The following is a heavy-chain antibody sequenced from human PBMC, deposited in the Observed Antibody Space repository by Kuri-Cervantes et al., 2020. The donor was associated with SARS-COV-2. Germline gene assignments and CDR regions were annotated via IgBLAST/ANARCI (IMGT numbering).Heavy chain of an antibody. V-gene: IGHV1-2*04. J-gene: IGHJ6*02. CDR3: ARGMVRGIIQYYYYAMDV. Sequence: ASVKVSCKASGYTFSSYYMYWVRQAPGQGLEWMGWINPNSGGTNYAQNFRGWVTMTRDTSISTAYMELSRLRSDDTAVYYCARGMVRGIIQYYYYAMDVWGQGTTVTVSS. CDR2: INPNSGGT. D-gene: IGHD3-10*01. CDR1: GYTFSSYY.